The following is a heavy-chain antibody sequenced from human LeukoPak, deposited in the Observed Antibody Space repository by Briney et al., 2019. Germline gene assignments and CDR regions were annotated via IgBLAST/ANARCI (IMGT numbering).Heavy chain of an antibody. V-gene: IGHV4-59*02. CDR3: AREHYDSSGYYSSYYYYMDV. CDR1: GSSVSGHY. CDR2: IYYSGST. D-gene: IGHD3-22*01. Sequence: SETLSLTCAVSGSSVSGHYWSWIRQPPGKGLEWIGYIYYSGSTNYNPSLKSRVTISVDTSKNQFSLKLSSVTAADTAVYYCAREHYDSSGYYSSYYYYMDVWGKGTTVTVSS. J-gene: IGHJ6*03.